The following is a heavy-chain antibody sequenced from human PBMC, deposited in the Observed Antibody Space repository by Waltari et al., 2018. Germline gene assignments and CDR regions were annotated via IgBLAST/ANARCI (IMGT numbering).Heavy chain of an antibody. CDR1: GFTFSRYW. V-gene: IGHV3-74*01. J-gene: IGHJ4*02. CDR2: IYSDGSST. CDR3: ARVSEWLVRRYYFDY. D-gene: IGHD6-19*01. Sequence: EVQLVESGGGLVQPGGSLRLSCAASGFTFSRYWMHWVRQGPGKGLGWVARIYSDGSSTSYADSVKGRFTSSRDNAKNTLYLQMNSLRGEDTAVYYCARVSEWLVRRYYFDYWGQGTLVTVS.